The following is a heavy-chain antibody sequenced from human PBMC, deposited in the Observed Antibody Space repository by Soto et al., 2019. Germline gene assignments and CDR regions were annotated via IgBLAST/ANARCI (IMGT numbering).Heavy chain of an antibody. Sequence: PSETLSLTCTVSSDSITNKKYYWGWIRQSPGKGLEWIGDIYFTGNTYYNPSLKRRVTIFIDTSKNYFSLNLSSVTATDAAIYYCARHWPGGSDAFDIWGQGTMVTVSS. V-gene: IGHV4-39*01. CDR2: IYFTGNT. CDR3: ARHWPGGSDAFDI. CDR1: SDSITNKKYY. D-gene: IGHD2-15*01. J-gene: IGHJ3*02.